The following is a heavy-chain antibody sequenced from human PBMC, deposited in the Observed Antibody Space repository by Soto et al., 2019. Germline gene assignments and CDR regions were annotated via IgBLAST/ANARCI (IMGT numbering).Heavy chain of an antibody. CDR2: ISTRNGDT. J-gene: IGHJ4*02. CDR1: GYTFTTYG. Sequence: GASVKVSCKTSGYTFTTYGIIWVRQAPGQHLEWLGWISTRNGDTNYAQRFQGRVTLTTDTSTSTAYMELKDLRSDDTAVYFCARVMLLPNPAADFWGRGTQVTVSS. D-gene: IGHD2-8*01. CDR3: ARVMLLPNPAADF. V-gene: IGHV1-18*04.